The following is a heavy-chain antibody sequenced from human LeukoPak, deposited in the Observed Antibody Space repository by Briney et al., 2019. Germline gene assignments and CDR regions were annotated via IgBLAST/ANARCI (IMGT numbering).Heavy chain of an antibody. CDR3: ARDLLEANYYDSRGDDAFDI. Sequence: ASVNVSCKASVYTFTSYGISWVRHAPGQGLEWMGWISAYNGNTNYSHKLEGRVPMTKDNSTRKAYMDLRSLRTDDTAVYYCARDLLEANYYDSRGDDAFDIWGQGTMVTVSS. CDR2: ISAYNGNT. D-gene: IGHD3-22*01. CDR1: VYTFTSYG. V-gene: IGHV1-18*01. J-gene: IGHJ3*02.